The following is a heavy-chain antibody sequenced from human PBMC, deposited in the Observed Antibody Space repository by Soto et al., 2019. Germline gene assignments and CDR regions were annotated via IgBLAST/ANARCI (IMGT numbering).Heavy chain of an antibody. J-gene: IGHJ4*02. CDR1: GYTFTSYG. CDR3: ARDGEEVVAATPWGVDY. V-gene: IGHV1-18*04. CDR2: ISAYNGNT. D-gene: IGHD2-15*01. Sequence: ASVKVSCKASGYTFTSYGISWVRQAPGQGLEWMGWISAYNGNTNYAQKLQGRVTMTTDTSTSTAYMELRSLRSDDTAVYYCARDGEEVVAATPWGVDYWGQGTLVTVSS.